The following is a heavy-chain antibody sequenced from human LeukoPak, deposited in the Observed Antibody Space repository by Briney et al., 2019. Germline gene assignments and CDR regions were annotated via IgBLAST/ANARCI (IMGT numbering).Heavy chain of an antibody. CDR1: GYTFTGYY. V-gene: IGHV1-2*02. CDR2: INPNSGGT. J-gene: IGHJ4*02. CDR3: ARDPSSVTLYFFDY. Sequence: ASVKVSCKASGYTFTGYYMHWVRQAPGQGLEWMGWINPNSGGTKSAQKFQGRVTMSRDTSISTAYMDLSSLSPDDAAVYYCARDPSSVTLYFFDYWGQGTLVTVSS. D-gene: IGHD4-11*01.